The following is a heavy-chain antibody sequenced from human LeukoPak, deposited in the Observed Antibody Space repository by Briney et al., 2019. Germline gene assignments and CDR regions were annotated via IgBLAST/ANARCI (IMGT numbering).Heavy chain of an antibody. CDR3: ARDRSFDY. Sequence: SGRSLRLSCAASGFTFSSYSMNWVRQAPGKGLEWVSSISSRSSYIYYADSVKGRFTISRDNAKNSLYLQMNSLRAEDTAVYYCARDRSFDYWGQGTLVTVSS. CDR2: ISSRSSYI. V-gene: IGHV3-21*01. D-gene: IGHD6-6*01. CDR1: GFTFSSYS. J-gene: IGHJ4*02.